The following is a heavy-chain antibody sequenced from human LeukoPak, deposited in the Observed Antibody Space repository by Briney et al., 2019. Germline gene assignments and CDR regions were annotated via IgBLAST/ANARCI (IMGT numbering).Heavy chain of an antibody. CDR3: ARHSSSGRFFRYFQH. Sequence: KPSETLSLTCAVYGGSSSGYYWSWIRQPPGKGLEWIGEINHSGSTNYNPSLKSRVTISVDTSKNQFSLKLSSVTAADTAVYYCARHSSSGRFFRYFQHWGQGTLVTVSS. J-gene: IGHJ1*01. CDR1: GGSSSGYY. D-gene: IGHD6-19*01. CDR2: INHSGST. V-gene: IGHV4-34*01.